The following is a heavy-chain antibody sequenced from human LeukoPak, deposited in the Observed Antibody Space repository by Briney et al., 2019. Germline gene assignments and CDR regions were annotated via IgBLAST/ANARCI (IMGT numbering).Heavy chain of an antibody. CDR2: ISYDGSNK. D-gene: IGHD3-10*01. CDR1: GFTFSSYA. J-gene: IGHJ4*02. Sequence: QSGGSLRLSRAASGFTFSSYAMHWVRQAPGKGLEWVAVISYDGSNKYYADSVKGRFTISRDNSKNTLYLQMNSLRAEDTAVYYCARDITEWFGELFPPNFDYWGQGTLVTVSS. V-gene: IGHV3-30-3*01. CDR3: ARDITEWFGELFPPNFDY.